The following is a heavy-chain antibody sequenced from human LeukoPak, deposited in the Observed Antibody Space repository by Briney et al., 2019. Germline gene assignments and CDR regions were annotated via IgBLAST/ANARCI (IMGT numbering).Heavy chain of an antibody. D-gene: IGHD2-2*01. CDR1: GFTFSDYY. CDR3: ARDVCSSTSCHRYYYYIDV. Sequence: GGSLRLSCAASGFTFSDYYMSWIRQAPGKGLEWVSYISSSGSTIYYADSVKGRFTISRDNAKNSLYLQMNSLRAEDTAVYYCARDVCSSTSCHRYYYYIDVWGKGTTVTVSS. J-gene: IGHJ6*03. CDR2: ISSSGSTI. V-gene: IGHV3-11*04.